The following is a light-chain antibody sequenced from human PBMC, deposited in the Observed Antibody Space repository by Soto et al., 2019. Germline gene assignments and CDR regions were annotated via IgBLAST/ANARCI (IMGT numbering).Light chain of an antibody. CDR2: DAS. J-gene: IGKJ4*01. V-gene: IGKV3-20*01. Sequence: IVLTQSPGTLSLSPGERATLSCRASQNVAKNYLAWYQQKPGQAPRLLIDDASRRATGIPDRFSGSGSGTDFNLTISRLEPEDFAVYYCQQCSTTPLTFGGGTKVEI. CDR3: QQCSTTPLT. CDR1: QNVAKNY.